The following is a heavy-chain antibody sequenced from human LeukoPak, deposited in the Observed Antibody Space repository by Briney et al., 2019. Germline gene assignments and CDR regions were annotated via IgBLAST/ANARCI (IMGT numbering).Heavy chain of an antibody. V-gene: IGHV1-8*01. D-gene: IGHD2/OR15-2a*01. J-gene: IGHJ4*02. CDR3: ARGRFLSALDY. Sequence: ASVKVSCKASGYTFTSYDINWVRQAPGQGLEWMGWMNPNSGNTGYAQKLQGRVTMTRNTSISTAYMELSSLRSEDTAVYYCARGRFLSALDYWGQGTLVTVSS. CDR2: MNPNSGNT. CDR1: GYTFTSYD.